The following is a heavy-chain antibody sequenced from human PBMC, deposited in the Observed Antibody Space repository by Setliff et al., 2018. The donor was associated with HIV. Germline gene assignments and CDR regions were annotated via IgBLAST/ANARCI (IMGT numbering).Heavy chain of an antibody. D-gene: IGHD3-22*01. CDR2: ISSSGTTI. J-gene: IGHJ4*02. V-gene: IGHV3-48*03. CDR1: GFTFSNYE. CDR3: ARPNYYDSSGYPSDY. Sequence: GGSLRLSCAASGFTFSNYEMNWVRQAPGKGLEWVSYISSSGTTIYYADSVKGRFTISRDNAKNSLYLQMNSLRADDTAVYYCARPNYYDSSGYPSDYWGQGTLVTVSS.